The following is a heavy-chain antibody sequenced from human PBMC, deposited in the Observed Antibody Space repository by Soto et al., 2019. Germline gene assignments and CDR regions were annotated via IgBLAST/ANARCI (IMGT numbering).Heavy chain of an antibody. CDR1: GFTFSDYY. D-gene: IGHD3-9*01. J-gene: IGHJ4*02. Sequence: PGGSLRLSCAASGFTFSDYYMSWIRQAPGKGLEWVSYISSSGSTIYYADSVKGRFTISRDNAKNSLYLQMNSLRAEDTAVYYCARDVRIRFDWLLGATDYWGQGTLVTVSS. CDR3: ARDVRIRFDWLLGATDY. CDR2: ISSSGSTI. V-gene: IGHV3-11*01.